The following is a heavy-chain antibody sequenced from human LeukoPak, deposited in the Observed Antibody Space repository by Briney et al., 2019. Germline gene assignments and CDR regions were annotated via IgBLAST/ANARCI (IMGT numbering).Heavy chain of an antibody. J-gene: IGHJ4*02. CDR2: INPNSGGT. Sequence: ASVKVSCKASGYTFTGYYMHWVRQAPGQGLEWMGWINPNSGGTNYAQKFQGRVTMTRDTSISTAYMELSRLRSDDTAVYYCARISYYDILTGYVGYFDYWGQGTLVTVSS. CDR1: GYTFTGYY. V-gene: IGHV1-2*02. CDR3: ARISYYDILTGYVGYFDY. D-gene: IGHD3-9*01.